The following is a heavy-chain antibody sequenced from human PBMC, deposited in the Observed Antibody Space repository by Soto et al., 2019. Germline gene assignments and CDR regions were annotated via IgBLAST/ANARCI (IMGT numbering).Heavy chain of an antibody. CDR2: ISYDGSNK. J-gene: IGHJ6*02. CDR3: ARDAHPLLYYGMDV. Sequence: GGSLRLSCAASGFTFSSYAMHWVRQAPGKGLEWVAVISYDGSNKYYADSVKGRFTISRDNSKNTLYLQMNSLRAEDTAVYYCARDAHPLLYYGMDVWGQGTTVTVSS. V-gene: IGHV3-30-3*01. CDR1: GFTFSSYA.